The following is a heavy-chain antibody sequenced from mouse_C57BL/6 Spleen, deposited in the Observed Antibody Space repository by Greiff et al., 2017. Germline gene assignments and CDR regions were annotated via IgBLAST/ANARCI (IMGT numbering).Heavy chain of an antibody. CDR3: ATGTRGYFDY. CDR1: GYAFSSFW. D-gene: IGHD4-1*01. V-gene: IGHV1-80*01. J-gene: IGHJ2*01. Sequence: QVQLQLSGAELVKPGASVKISCKASGYAFSSFWMNWVKQRPGKGIERIGQIYPGDGDTNYNGKFKGKATLTADKSSSTAYMQRSSLTSEDSAVYFCATGTRGYFDYWGQGTTLTVSS. CDR2: IYPGDGDT.